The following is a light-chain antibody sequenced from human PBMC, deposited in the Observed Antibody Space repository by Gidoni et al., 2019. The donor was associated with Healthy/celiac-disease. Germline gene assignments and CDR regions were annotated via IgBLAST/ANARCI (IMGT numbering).Light chain of an antibody. CDR3: QQYGSSPPYT. J-gene: IGKJ2*01. Sequence: IVLTQSPATLSLSPGARATLSCRASQSVSSSYLAWYQQKPGQAPRLLIYGASSRATGIPDRFSGSGSGTDFTLTISRLEPEDFAVYYCQQYGSSPPYTFGQGTKLEIK. CDR2: GAS. CDR1: QSVSSSY. V-gene: IGKV3-20*01.